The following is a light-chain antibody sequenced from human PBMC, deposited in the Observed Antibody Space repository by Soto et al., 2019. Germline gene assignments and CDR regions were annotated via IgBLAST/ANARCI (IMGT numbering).Light chain of an antibody. V-gene: IGKV1-5*01. CDR2: DAS. CDR1: QNIGTS. CDR3: QQLNSYPQT. J-gene: IGKJ1*01. Sequence: IQITQSPSTLSASVGDRVTTTCQASQNIGTSLAWYQQTPGKAPKLLISDASTLESGVPSRFGGSGSGTDFTLTISSLQPEDFATYYCQQLNSYPQTFGQGTKVDIK.